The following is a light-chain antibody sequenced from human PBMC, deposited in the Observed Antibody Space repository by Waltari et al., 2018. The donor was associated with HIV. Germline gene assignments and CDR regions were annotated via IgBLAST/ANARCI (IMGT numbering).Light chain of an antibody. V-gene: IGKV3-11*01. CDR3: QQRSNWPRT. Sequence: EIVLTPSPATLSLSPGERATLSCRASQSVSIYLAWYQQKPGQAPRLLIYDASNRATGIPARFSGSGSGTDFTLTISSLEPEDFAVYYCQQRSNWPRTFGQGTKLEIK. J-gene: IGKJ2*01. CDR2: DAS. CDR1: QSVSIY.